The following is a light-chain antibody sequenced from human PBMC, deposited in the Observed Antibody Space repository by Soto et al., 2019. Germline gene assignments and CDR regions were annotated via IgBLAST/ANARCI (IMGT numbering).Light chain of an antibody. V-gene: IGLV4-69*01. J-gene: IGLJ2*01. CDR1: SGHSSYA. CDR3: QTWGTGIHVV. Sequence: LVLTQSPSASASLGASVKLTCTLSSGHSSYAIAWHQQQPEKGPRYLMKLNSDGSHSKGDGIPDRFSGSSSGAERYLTISSLQSEDEADYYCQTWGTGIHVVFGGGTKLTAL. CDR2: LNSDGSH.